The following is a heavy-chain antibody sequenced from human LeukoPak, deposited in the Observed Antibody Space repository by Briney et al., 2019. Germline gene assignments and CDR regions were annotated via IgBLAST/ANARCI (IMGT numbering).Heavy chain of an antibody. Sequence: ASVKVSCKASGYTFTSYYMHWVRQAPGQGLEWMGIINPSGGCTSYAQKFQGRVTMTRDTSTSTVYMELSSLRSEDTAVYYCARQEVAVAGTGYDNWFDPWGQGTLVTVSS. D-gene: IGHD6-19*01. CDR3: ARQEVAVAGTGYDNWFDP. V-gene: IGHV1-46*01. J-gene: IGHJ5*02. CDR1: GYTFTSYY. CDR2: INPSGGCT.